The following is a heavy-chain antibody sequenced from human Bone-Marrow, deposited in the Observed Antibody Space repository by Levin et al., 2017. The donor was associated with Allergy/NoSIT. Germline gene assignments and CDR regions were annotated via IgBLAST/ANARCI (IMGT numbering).Heavy chain of an antibody. CDR3: ARVVSVDGDTQEDYYYAMDV. CDR2: ISSNSNYI. J-gene: IGHJ6*02. V-gene: IGHV3-21*01. D-gene: IGHD4-17*01. CDR1: GFNFFLHT. Sequence: PGGSLRLSCEASGFNFFLHTFNWVRQAPGKGLEWVSSISSNSNYIYYADSVRGRFTISRDNAKNSLYLQMNTLRVEDTAVYYCARVVSVDGDTQEDYYYAMDVWGQGTTVTVS.